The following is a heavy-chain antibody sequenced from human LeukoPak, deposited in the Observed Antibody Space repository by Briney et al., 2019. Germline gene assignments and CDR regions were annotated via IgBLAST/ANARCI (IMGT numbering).Heavy chain of an antibody. CDR1: SGSFSGYY. CDR3: AVLAVERTFDY. D-gene: IGHD6-19*01. V-gene: IGHV4-34*01. CDR2: INHSGST. J-gene: IGHJ4*02. Sequence: SETLSLTCAVYSGSFSGYYWSWIRQPPGKGLEWIGEINHSGSTNYNPSLKSRVTISVDTSKNQFSLKLSSVTAADTAVYYCAVLAVERTFDYWGQGTLVTVSS.